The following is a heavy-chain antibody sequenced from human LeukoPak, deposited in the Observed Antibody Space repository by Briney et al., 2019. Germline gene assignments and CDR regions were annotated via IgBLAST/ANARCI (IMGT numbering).Heavy chain of an antibody. Sequence: PSETLSLTCAVYGGSFSGYYWSWIRQPPGKGLEWIGEINHSGSTNYNPSLKSRVTISVDTSKNQFSLKLTSVTAADTAVYYCARELAGDSSGYYYGGGPIDYWGQGTLVTVSS. CDR3: ARELAGDSSGYYYGGGPIDY. V-gene: IGHV4-34*01. CDR1: GGSFSGYY. J-gene: IGHJ4*02. CDR2: INHSGST. D-gene: IGHD3-22*01.